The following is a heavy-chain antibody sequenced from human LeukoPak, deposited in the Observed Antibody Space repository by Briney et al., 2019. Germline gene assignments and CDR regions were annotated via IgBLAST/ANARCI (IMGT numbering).Heavy chain of an antibody. V-gene: IGHV4-61*08. J-gene: IGHJ4*02. D-gene: IGHD1-26*01. CDR2: IYYSGST. CDR1: GGSISSGGYY. Sequence: SQTLSLTCTVSGGSISSGGYYWSWIRQHPGKGLEWIGYIYYSGSTNYNPSLKSRVTISVDTSKNQFSLKLSSVTAADTAVYYCALLVRVGATKWANFDYWGQGTLVTVSS. CDR3: ALLVRVGATKWANFDY.